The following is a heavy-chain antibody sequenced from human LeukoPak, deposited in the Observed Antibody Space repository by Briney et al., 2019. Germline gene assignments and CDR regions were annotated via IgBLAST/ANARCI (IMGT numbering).Heavy chain of an antibody. CDR2: ISGNGGHT. Sequence: GGSLRLSCAASGFAFNTYAMNWVRQAPGKGLEWVSGISGNGGHTYYTDSVKGRFTISRDNSRNTLFLQMNTLSPEDTAVYYCAKDARATRTAVVVENYFDSWGQGTLVSVSS. J-gene: IGHJ4*02. D-gene: IGHD1-26*01. V-gene: IGHV3-23*01. CDR1: GFAFNTYA. CDR3: AKDARATRTAVVVENYFDS.